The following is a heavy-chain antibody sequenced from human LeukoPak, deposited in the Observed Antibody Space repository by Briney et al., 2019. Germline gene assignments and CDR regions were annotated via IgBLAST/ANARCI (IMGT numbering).Heavy chain of an antibody. V-gene: IGHV4-30-4*01. Sequence: PSQTLSLNCTVSGGSISSGDYYWRWIRQPPGKGLEWIGYIYYSGSTYYNPSLKSRVTISVDTSKNQFSLKLSSVTAADTAVYYCARAIHVDTAMVTTYYYYGMDVWGQGTTVTVSS. CDR3: ARAIHVDTAMVTTYYYYGMDV. CDR2: IYYSGST. D-gene: IGHD5-18*01. CDR1: GGSISSGDYY. J-gene: IGHJ6*02.